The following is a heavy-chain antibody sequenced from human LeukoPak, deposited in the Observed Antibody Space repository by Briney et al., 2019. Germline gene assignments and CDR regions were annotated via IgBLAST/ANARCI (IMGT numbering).Heavy chain of an antibody. CDR3: ARSIPPGYFDWFDAFDI. V-gene: IGHV4-4*02. CDR2: IYHSGST. CDR1: GGSISSSNW. D-gene: IGHD3-9*01. J-gene: IGHJ3*02. Sequence: SGTLSLTCAVSGGSISSSNWCSWVRQPPGKGLEWIGEIYHSGSTNYNPSLKSRVTISVDKSKNQFSLKLSSVTAADTAVYYCARSIPPGYFDWFDAFDIWGQGTMVTVSS.